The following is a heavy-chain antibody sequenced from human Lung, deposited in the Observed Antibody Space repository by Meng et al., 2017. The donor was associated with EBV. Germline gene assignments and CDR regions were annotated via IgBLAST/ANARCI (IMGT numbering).Heavy chain of an antibody. CDR1: GYTFTRHD. CDR2: MNTKTGNP. J-gene: IGHJ4*02. D-gene: IGHD1-14*01. V-gene: IGHV7-4-1*02. Sequence: QVHIVKSGSELKMPGASVKVSCKASGYTFTRHDINWVRQAHGQGLEWMGWMNTKTGNPTYAQGFTGRFVFSLDTSVSTAYLQISSLKAEDTAMYYCARDDNGAPDYWGQGTLVTVSS. CDR3: ARDDNGAPDY.